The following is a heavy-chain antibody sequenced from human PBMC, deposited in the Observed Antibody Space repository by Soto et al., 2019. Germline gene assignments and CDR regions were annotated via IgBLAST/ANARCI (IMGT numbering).Heavy chain of an antibody. CDR1: GYHFTRYY. CDR3: SRDRRSSTSCYPDH. CDR2: INPTGGRA. Sequence: ASVKVSCKTSGYHFTRYYVHWVRQAPGKGLEWMGVINPTGGRATYAQKFQGRVTMTSDAATTTIYMEVTGLKSEDTAVYSCSRDRRSSTSCYPDHWGQGTLVTVSS. V-gene: IGHV1-46*03. D-gene: IGHD2-2*01. J-gene: IGHJ4*02.